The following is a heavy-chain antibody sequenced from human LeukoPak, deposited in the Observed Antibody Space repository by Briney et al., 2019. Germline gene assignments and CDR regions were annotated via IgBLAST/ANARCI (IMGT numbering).Heavy chain of an antibody. CDR1: GSSISSYY. CDR3: ARATSYTSGFDY. CDR2: IYYSGST. D-gene: IGHD1-26*01. J-gene: IGHJ4*02. Sequence: SETRSLTCTVSGSSISSYYWIWIRQPPGKGLEWIGFIYYSGSTNYNPSLKSRVTISLDTSKNQFSLKLNSVTAADTAVYYCARATSYTSGFDYWGQGTLVTVSS. V-gene: IGHV4-59*01.